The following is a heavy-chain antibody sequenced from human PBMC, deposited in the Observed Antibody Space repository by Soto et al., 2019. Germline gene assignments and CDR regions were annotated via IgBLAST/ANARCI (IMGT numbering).Heavy chain of an antibody. J-gene: IGHJ4*02. Sequence: QVQLVQSGTEVKKPGSSVRVSCKASGGTSNRFAFSWVRLAPGQGLEWMGGSIPIFGTANYAPRFQGRATITADESTSTGYMELSGLRSDDTATYYCATGRGSGGFDSWGQGTQVLVSS. V-gene: IGHV1-69*01. CDR2: SIPIFGTA. D-gene: IGHD3-16*01. CDR3: ATGRGSGGFDS. CDR1: GGTSNRFA.